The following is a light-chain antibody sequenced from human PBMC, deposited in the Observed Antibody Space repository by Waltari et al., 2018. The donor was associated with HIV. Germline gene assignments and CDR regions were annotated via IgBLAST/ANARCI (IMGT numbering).Light chain of an antibody. CDR3: LLSYAGARPVV. CDR2: DLN. Sequence: AVVTQEPSLTVSPGGTVPPPCGSSTGAVRSGHHPSWFQQKTGQAPKTLIHDLNNKHSWTPARFSGSLLGGKAALTLSGAQPEDEAKYYCLLSYAGARPVVFGGGTQLTVL. V-gene: IGLV7-46*01. J-gene: IGLJ2*01. CDR1: TGAVRSGHH.